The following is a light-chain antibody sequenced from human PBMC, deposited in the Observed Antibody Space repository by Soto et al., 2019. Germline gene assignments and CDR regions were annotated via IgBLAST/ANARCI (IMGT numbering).Light chain of an antibody. CDR3: QQFNTYSST. J-gene: IGKJ1*01. V-gene: IGKV1-5*01. CDR2: DAS. CDR1: QSISNR. Sequence: QITHSPSTLSENVGDRVTITSRASQSISNRLAWYQQKPGKAPKLLIFDASILEGGVPSRFSGSGSGTEFTLTISSLQTDDSASYYCQQFNTYSSTFGQGTKVDIK.